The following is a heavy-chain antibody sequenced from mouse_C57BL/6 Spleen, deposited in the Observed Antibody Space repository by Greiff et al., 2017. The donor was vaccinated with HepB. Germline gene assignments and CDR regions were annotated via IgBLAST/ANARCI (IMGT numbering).Heavy chain of an antibody. J-gene: IGHJ3*01. Sequence: QVQLQQPGAELVKPGASVKLSCKASGYTFTSYWIQWVKQRPGQGLEWIGEIDPSDSYTNYNQKFKGKATLTVDTSSSTAYMQLSSLTSEDSAVYYCARSTAQATWFAYWGQGTLVTVSA. CDR1: GYTFTSYW. D-gene: IGHD3-2*02. CDR2: IDPSDSYT. CDR3: ARSTAQATWFAY. V-gene: IGHV1-50*01.